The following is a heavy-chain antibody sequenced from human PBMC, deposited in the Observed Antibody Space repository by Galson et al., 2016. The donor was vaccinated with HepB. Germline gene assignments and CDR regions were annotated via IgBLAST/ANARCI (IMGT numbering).Heavy chain of an antibody. D-gene: IGHD4-17*01. CDR2: ISDDGGNK. CDR3: ARVATVTTFYYYYGLDV. Sequence: SLRLSCAASGFTFSSYAMNWVRQAPGKGLEWVALISDDGGNKYYVDSVKGRFTISRDNSKNTLYLQMNSLRAEDTAVYCCARVATVTTFYYYYGLDVWGQGTTVTVSS. CDR1: GFTFSSYA. J-gene: IGHJ6*02. V-gene: IGHV3-30-3*01.